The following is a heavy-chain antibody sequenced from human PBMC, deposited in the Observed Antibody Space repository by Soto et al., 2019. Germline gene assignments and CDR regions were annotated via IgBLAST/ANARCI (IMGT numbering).Heavy chain of an antibody. V-gene: IGHV3-23*01. Sequence: GGSLRLSCAASGFTFSSYAMSWVRQAPGKGLEWVSAISGSGGSTYYADSVKGRFTISRDNSKNTLYLQMNSLRAEDTAVYYCAKNLVAALEFLDWLDPWGQGTMVTVYS. CDR3: AKNLVAALEFLDWLDP. J-gene: IGHJ5*02. CDR2: ISGSGGST. CDR1: GFTFSSYA. D-gene: IGHD2-15*01.